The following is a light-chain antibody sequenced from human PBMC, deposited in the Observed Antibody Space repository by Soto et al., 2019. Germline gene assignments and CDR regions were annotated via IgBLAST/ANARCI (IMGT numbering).Light chain of an antibody. J-gene: IGKJ2*01. V-gene: IGKV1-33*01. Sequence: DIQMTQSPSSLSASVGDSVTITCQASQDIYDYLNWYQHKPGKAPRLLIYAASNLETGVPSRFSRSGSGKDFNFIINSLQPEDIATYYCQQYDNYPMFTFGRGTKVEI. CDR1: QDIYDY. CDR2: AAS. CDR3: QQYDNYPMFT.